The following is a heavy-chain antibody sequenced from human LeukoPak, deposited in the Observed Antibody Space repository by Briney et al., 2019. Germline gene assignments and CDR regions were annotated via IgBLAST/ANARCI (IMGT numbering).Heavy chain of an antibody. V-gene: IGHV3-53*04. CDR2: IYSGGST. CDR1: GFTVSNNY. Sequence: GSLRLSCAASGFTVSNNYMSWVRQAPGKGLEWVSVIYSGGSTYYADSVEGRFTISRHNSKNTLYLQMNSLRAEDTAVYYCAKMYDFWSGYYFDYWGQGTLVTVSS. CDR3: AKMYDFWSGYYFDY. D-gene: IGHD3-3*01. J-gene: IGHJ4*02.